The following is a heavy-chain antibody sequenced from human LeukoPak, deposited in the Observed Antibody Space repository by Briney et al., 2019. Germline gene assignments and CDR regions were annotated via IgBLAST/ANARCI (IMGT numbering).Heavy chain of an antibody. D-gene: IGHD6-19*01. CDR2: IYYSGST. CDR1: GYSISSGYY. J-gene: IGHJ6*03. CDR3: ARHSSGWYYYYMDV. Sequence: SETLSLTCTVSGYSISSGYYWGWIRQPPGKGLEWIGSIYYSGSTYYNPSLKSRVTISVDTSKNQFSLKLSSVTAADTAVYYCARHSSGWYYYYMDVWGKGTTVTISS. V-gene: IGHV4-38-2*02.